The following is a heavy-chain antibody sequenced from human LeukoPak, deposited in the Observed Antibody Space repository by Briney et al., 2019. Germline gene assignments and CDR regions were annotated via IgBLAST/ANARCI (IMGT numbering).Heavy chain of an antibody. CDR3: AKDPTPGIAVAFDY. Sequence: PGRSLRLSCAASGFTFDDYAMHWVRQAPGKGLEWVSGISWNSGSIGYADSVKGRFTISRDNAKNSLYLQMNSLRAEDTALYYCAKDPTPGIAVAFDYWGQGTLVTVSS. CDR1: GFTFDDYA. V-gene: IGHV3-9*01. CDR2: ISWNSGSI. D-gene: IGHD6-19*01. J-gene: IGHJ4*02.